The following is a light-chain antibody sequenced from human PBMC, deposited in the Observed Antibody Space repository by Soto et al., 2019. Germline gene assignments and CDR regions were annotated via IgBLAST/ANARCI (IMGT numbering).Light chain of an antibody. Sequence: EIVMTQSPATLSVSPGERATLSCRASESVSSNLAWYQQKPGQAPRLLFYGASTRATDIPARFSGTGSGTEVTLTISSLQSEDFAVYYCQQHSKWPRTFGQGTKVEIK. CDR3: QQHSKWPRT. J-gene: IGKJ1*01. CDR2: GAS. V-gene: IGKV3-15*01. CDR1: ESVSSN.